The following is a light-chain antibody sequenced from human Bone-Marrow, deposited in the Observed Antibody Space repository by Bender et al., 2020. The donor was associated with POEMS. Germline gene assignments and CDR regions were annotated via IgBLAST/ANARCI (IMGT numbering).Light chain of an antibody. CDR3: CSYADRDTLI. CDR2: DVS. CDR1: SSDVGRYNY. J-gene: IGLJ2*01. V-gene: IGLV2-11*01. Sequence: QSALTQPRSVSGSPGQSVTISCTGTSSDVGRYNYVSWYQQDPGKAPKVMIYDVSKRPSGVPDRFSASKSGNTASLTISGLQADDEADYYCCSYADRDTLIFGGGTKLTVL.